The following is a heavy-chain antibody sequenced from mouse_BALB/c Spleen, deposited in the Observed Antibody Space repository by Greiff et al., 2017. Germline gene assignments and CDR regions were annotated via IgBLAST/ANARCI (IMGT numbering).Heavy chain of an antibody. CDR1: GYTFTSYW. V-gene: IGHV1-5*01. CDR3: TRRDTTGDYAMDY. J-gene: IGHJ4*01. CDR2: IYPGNSDT. Sequence: VQLKQSGTVLARPGASVKMSCKASGYTFTSYWMHWVKQRPGQGLEWIGAIYPGNSDTSYNQKFKGKAKLTAVTSTSTAYMELSSLTNEDSAVYYCTRRDTTGDYAMDYWGQGTSVTVSS. D-gene: IGHD1-1*01.